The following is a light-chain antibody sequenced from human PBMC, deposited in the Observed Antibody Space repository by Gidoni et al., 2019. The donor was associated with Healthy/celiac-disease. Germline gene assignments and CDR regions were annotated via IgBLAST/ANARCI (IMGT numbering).Light chain of an antibody. J-gene: IGKJ4*02. CDR2: DAS. CDR1: QSVSSY. V-gene: IGKV3-11*01. Sequence: EIVLTQPPATLSLSPGERATLSCRASQSVSSYLAWYQQKPGQAPRLLIYDASSRATGIPARFSGSGSGTDFTLTISSLEPEDFAVYYGQQRSNWPLTFGGGTKVEIK. CDR3: QQRSNWPLT.